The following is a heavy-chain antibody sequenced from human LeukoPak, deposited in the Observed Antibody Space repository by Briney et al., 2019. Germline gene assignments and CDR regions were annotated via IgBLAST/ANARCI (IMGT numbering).Heavy chain of an antibody. J-gene: IGHJ4*02. Sequence: GGSLRLSCAASGFTFSSYWMSWVHQAPGKGLEWVANIKQDGSEKYYVDSVKGRFTISRDNAKNSLYLQMNSLRAEDTAVYYCARDRYDFWSGYLYYFDYWGQGTLATVSS. CDR1: GFTFSSYW. D-gene: IGHD3-3*01. V-gene: IGHV3-7*03. CDR3: ARDRYDFWSGYLYYFDY. CDR2: IKQDGSEK.